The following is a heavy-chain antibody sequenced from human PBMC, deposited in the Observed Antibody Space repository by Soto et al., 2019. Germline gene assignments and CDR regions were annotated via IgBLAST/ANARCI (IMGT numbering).Heavy chain of an antibody. CDR2: MYNTGRT. J-gene: IGHJ6*02. Sequence: SETLSLTCTVSGGSVRAGYYYWSWIRQPPGKGLEWIGYMYNTGRTVYNPSFKSRVTISVDTSKNQFSLQLDSVTAADTAVYYCARDLWGYCGTDCYPLDVWGQGTTVT. CDR1: GGSVRAGYYY. V-gene: IGHV4-61*01. D-gene: IGHD2-21*02. CDR3: ARDLWGYCGTDCYPLDV.